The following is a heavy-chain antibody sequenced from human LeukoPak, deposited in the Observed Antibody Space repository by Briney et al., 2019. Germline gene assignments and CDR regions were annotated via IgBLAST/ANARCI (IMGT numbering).Heavy chain of an antibody. V-gene: IGHV1-8*01. CDR2: MNPNGGNT. CDR1: GYTFTSYD. CDR3: ARSDYYGSGSYYNFDY. D-gene: IGHD3-10*01. Sequence: GASVKVSCKASGYTFTSYDINWVRQATGQGLEWMGWMNPNGGNTGYAQKFQGRVTMTRNTSISTAYMELSSLRSEDTAVYYCARSDYYGSGSYYNFDYWGQGTLVSVSS. J-gene: IGHJ4*02.